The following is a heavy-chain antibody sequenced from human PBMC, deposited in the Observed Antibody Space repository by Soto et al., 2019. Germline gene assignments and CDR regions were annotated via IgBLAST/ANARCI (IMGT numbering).Heavy chain of an antibody. CDR2: ISASGAAT. V-gene: IGHV3-23*01. CDR3: AICALLSTTSGWWCNWFDP. D-gene: IGHD2-21*01. J-gene: IGHJ5*02. CDR1: EFTFSNYA. Sequence: GGSLRLSCTASEFTFSNYAMSWVRQAPGKGLEWVSAISASGAATYYVDSVKGRFTISRDNSKNTLYVQMNSLRAEDTGVYYCAICALLSTTSGWWCNWFDPWRQGTLVTVSS.